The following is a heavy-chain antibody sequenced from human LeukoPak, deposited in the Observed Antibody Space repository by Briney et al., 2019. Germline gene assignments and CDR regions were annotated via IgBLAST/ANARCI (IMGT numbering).Heavy chain of an antibody. V-gene: IGHV3-7*04. Sequence: GGSLRLSCAASGFTFSSYWMSWVRQAPGKGLEWVANIKQDGSEKYHVDSVKGRFTISRDNAKNSLYLQMNSLRAEDTAVYYCARVTYSRAFDIWGQGTMVTVSS. CDR3: ARVTYSRAFDI. J-gene: IGHJ3*02. D-gene: IGHD3-22*01. CDR1: GFTFSSYW. CDR2: IKQDGSEK.